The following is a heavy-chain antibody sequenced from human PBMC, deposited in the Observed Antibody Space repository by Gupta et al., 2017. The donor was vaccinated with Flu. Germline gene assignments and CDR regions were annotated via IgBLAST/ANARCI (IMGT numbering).Heavy chain of an antibody. Sequence: EVQLVESGGGLVKTGGSLRLPCAASGFPLSTYYMHWVRQAPGKGLEWVSSISSSSSYIYFVDSVKGRFTISRDNAKNSLYLQMNSLRAEDSAVYYCARTFDLNNGRDVWGQGTTVTVSS. J-gene: IGHJ6*02. CDR3: ARTFDLNNGRDV. CDR2: ISSSSSYI. V-gene: IGHV3-21*01. CDR1: GFPLSTYY.